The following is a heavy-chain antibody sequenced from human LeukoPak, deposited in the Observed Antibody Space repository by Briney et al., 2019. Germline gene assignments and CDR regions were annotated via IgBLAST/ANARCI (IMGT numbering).Heavy chain of an antibody. CDR1: GSISSYY. J-gene: IGHJ3*02. D-gene: IGHD2-2*01. V-gene: IGHV4-4*09. CDR3: ARQKCTSTSCLTKNAFDI. Sequence: RPSETLSLTCTVSGSISSYYWSWIRQPPGKGLEWIGYIYTSGSTNYNPSLKSRVTISVDTSKNQLSLDLSSVTAADTAVYYCARQKCTSTSCLTKNAFDIWGQGTMVTVSS. CDR2: IYTSGST.